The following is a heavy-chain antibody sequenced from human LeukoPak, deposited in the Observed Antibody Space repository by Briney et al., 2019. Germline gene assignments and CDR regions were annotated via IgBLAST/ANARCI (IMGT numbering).Heavy chain of an antibody. CDR2: ISSDGGTT. V-gene: IGHV3-64*01. D-gene: IGHD3-3*01. CDR1: GFTLSNHV. CDR3: VRGSVVTIFGVVINNWFDP. Sequence: PGGSLRLSCAASGFTLSNHVMYWVRQAPGKGLQYVSGISSDGGTTYYANSVEGRFTIPRDNSRNTLYLQMGNLRAEDMAVYYCVRGSVVTIFGVVINNWFDPWGQGTLVTVSS. J-gene: IGHJ5*02.